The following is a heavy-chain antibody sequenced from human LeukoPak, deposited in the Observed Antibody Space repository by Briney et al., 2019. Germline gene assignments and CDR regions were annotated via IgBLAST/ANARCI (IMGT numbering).Heavy chain of an antibody. D-gene: IGHD2-15*01. CDR1: GGSFSGYY. CDR3: ARGTSHSSRMDV. V-gene: IGHV4-34*01. CDR2: INHSGST. Sequence: SETLSLTCAVYGGSFSGYYWSWVRQPPGKGLEWIGEINHSGSTNYNPSLTSRVTISVDTSKNQFSLKLSSVTAADTAVYYCARGTSHSSRMDVWGQGTTVTVSS. J-gene: IGHJ6*02.